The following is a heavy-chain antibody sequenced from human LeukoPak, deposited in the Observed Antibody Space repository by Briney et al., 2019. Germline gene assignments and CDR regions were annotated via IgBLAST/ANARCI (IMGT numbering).Heavy chain of an antibody. CDR2: VKGDGRTT. CDR3: ATGHSCGYDY. V-gene: IGHV3-74*01. J-gene: IGHJ4*02. D-gene: IGHD5-18*01. Sequence: GGSLRLSCAASGLTFSDFWMHWVRQPPGKGLVWVALVKGDGRTTIYADSVKGRFTISRDNAKNTLYLQMNSLRADDSGVYYCATGHSCGYDYWSQGVLVTVSS. CDR1: GLTFSDFW.